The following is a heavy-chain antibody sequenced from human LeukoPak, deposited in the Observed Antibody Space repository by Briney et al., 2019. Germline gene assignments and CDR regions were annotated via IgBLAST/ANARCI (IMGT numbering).Heavy chain of an antibody. CDR1: GYTLTELS. Sequence: ASVKVSCKVSGYTLTELSMHWVRQAPGKGLEWMGGFDPEDGETIYAQKFQGRVTMTEDTSTDTAYMELSSLRSEDTVVYYCATDRPVSGSYYFDYWGQGTLVTVSS. V-gene: IGHV1-24*01. CDR2: FDPEDGET. D-gene: IGHD1-26*01. CDR3: ATDRPVSGSYYFDY. J-gene: IGHJ4*02.